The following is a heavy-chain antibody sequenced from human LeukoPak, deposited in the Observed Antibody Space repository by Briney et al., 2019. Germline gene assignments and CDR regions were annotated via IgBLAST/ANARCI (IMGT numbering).Heavy chain of an antibody. V-gene: IGHV1-69*05. CDR1: GGTFSSYA. J-gene: IGHJ6*03. CDR2: IIPIFGTA. CDR3: ARAPYSSSSWYYYYYMDV. Sequence: SVKVSCKASGGTFSSYAISWVRQAPGQGLEWMGGIIPIFGTANYAQKFQGRVTITTDESTSTAYMELSSPRSEDTAVYYCARAPYSSSSWYYYYYMDVWGKGTTVSVSS. D-gene: IGHD6-6*01.